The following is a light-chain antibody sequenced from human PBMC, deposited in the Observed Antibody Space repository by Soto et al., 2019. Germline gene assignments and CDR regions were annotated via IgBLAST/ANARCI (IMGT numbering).Light chain of an antibody. CDR3: QQLNSYLST. CDR2: AAS. CDR1: QGIRNY. Sequence: IQLPQSPSPLSASVGDRVTITGRASQGIRNYLGWYQQKPGRAPKIMIYAASTWPTGVPSRFSGSGSGTDFTLTITSLQPEDVATYYCQQLNSYLSTFGQGTKVDIK. J-gene: IGKJ1*01. V-gene: IGKV1-9*01.